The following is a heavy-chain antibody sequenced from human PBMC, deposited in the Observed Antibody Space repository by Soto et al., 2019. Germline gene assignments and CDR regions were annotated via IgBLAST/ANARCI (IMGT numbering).Heavy chain of an antibody. CDR2: MNPNSGNT. V-gene: IGHV1-8*01. D-gene: IGHD3-3*01. CDR1: GYTFTSYY. CDR3: ARGSRYDFWSGYPGPYYYYGMDV. J-gene: IGHJ6*02. Sequence: GASVKVSCKASGYTFTSYYINWVRQATGQGLEWMGWMNPNSGNTGYAQKFQGRVTMTRNTSISTAYMELSSLRSEDTAVYYCARGSRYDFWSGYPGPYYYYGMDVWGQGTTVTVSS.